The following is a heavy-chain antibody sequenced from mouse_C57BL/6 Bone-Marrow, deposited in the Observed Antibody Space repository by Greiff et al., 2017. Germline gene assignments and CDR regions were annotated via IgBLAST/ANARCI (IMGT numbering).Heavy chain of an antibody. J-gene: IGHJ1*03. D-gene: IGHD1-1*01. CDR1: GYTFTSYW. CDR3: ASSGAVPLWYFDV. CDR2: IDPSDSYT. Sequence: QVQLQQSGAELVMPGASVKLSCKASGYTFTSYWMHWVKQRPGQGLEWIGEIDPSDSYTNYNQKFKGKSTLTVDKSSSTAYMQLSSLTSEDSAVYYCASSGAVPLWYFDVWGTGTTVTVSS. V-gene: IGHV1-69*01.